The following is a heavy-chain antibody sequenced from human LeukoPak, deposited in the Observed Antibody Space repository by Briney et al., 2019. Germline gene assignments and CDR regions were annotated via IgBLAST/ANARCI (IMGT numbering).Heavy chain of an antibody. J-gene: IGHJ4*02. V-gene: IGHV3-33*01. CDR1: GFTFSSYG. Sequence: GGSLRLSCAASGFTFSSYGMHWVRQAPGKGLEWVAVIWYDGSNKYYADSVKGRFTISRDNAKNSLYLQMNSLRAEDTAVYYCARDYGGDWGQGTLVTVSS. CDR2: IWYDGSNK. D-gene: IGHD3-16*01. CDR3: ARDYGGD.